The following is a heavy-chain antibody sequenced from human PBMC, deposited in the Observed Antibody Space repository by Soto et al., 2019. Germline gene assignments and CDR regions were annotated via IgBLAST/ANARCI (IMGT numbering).Heavy chain of an antibody. CDR1: GFTFSGSA. V-gene: IGHV3-73*01. J-gene: IGHJ4*01. D-gene: IGHD3-9*01. CDR3: TRRLDYDISTGPSDY. Sequence: PGGSLRLSCAASGFTFSGSAMHWVRQASGRGLEWVGRIRSKDHSYATGYAASVKGRFTISRDDSKNMAYLQMNSLQSEDTAVYYCTRRLDYDISTGPSDYWGQGTLVTVSS. CDR2: IRSKDHSYAT.